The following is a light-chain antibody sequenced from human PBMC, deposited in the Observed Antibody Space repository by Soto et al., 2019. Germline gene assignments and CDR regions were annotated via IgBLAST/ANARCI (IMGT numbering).Light chain of an antibody. CDR3: QHYGRSPGLFT. CDR1: QSVSSSF. J-gene: IGKJ3*01. CDR2: DAS. V-gene: IGKV3-20*01. Sequence: EVVLTQSPGTLSLSPGERAILSCRASQSVSSSFLAWYQQKPGRTPRLLIYDASSRATGIPDRFSGSGSGTDFTLTIDRLEPEDFAVYYCQHYGRSPGLFTFGPGTKVDI.